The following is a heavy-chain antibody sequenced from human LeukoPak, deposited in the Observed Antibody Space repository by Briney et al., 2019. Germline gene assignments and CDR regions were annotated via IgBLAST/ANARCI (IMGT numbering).Heavy chain of an antibody. Sequence: GGSLRLSCAASGFTFSDYYMSWIRQAPGKGLEWDSYISSGGTTIYYADSVKGRFTISRDNAKNSLYLQMNSLRAEDTAVYYCARDGDYDFWSGYYEAGFDYWGQGTLVTVSS. V-gene: IGHV3-11*04. D-gene: IGHD3-3*01. CDR2: ISSGGTTI. J-gene: IGHJ4*02. CDR3: ARDGDYDFWSGYYEAGFDY. CDR1: GFTFSDYY.